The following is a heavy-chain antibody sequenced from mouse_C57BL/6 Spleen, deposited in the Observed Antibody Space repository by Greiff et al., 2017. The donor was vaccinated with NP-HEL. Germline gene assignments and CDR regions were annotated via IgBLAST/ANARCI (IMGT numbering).Heavy chain of an antibody. V-gene: IGHV5-9-1*02. CDR1: GFTFSSYA. CDR3: TRDHDYHWYFDV. CDR2: ISSGGDYI. Sequence: EVMLVESGEGLVKPGGSLKLSCAASGFTFSSYAMSWVRQTPEKRLEWVAYISSGGDYIYYADTVKGRFTISRDNARNTLYLQMSSLKSEDTAMYYCTRDHDYHWYFDVWGTGTTVTVSS. J-gene: IGHJ1*03. D-gene: IGHD2-4*01.